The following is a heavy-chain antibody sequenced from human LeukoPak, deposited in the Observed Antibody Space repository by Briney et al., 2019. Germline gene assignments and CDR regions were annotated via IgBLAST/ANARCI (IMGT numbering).Heavy chain of an antibody. J-gene: IGHJ4*02. Sequence: GGSLRLSCAASGFTVSSNYMSWVRQAPGKGLEWVSVIYSGGSTYYADSVKGRFTISRDNSKNTLYLQMNSLRAEDTAVYYCARDPGGAAFYFDYWGQGTPVTVSS. CDR3: ARDPGGAAFYFDY. D-gene: IGHD2-15*01. V-gene: IGHV3-53*01. CDR1: GFTVSSNY. CDR2: IYSGGST.